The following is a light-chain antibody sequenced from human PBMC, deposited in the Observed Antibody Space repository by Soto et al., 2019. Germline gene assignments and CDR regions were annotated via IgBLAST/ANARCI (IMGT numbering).Light chain of an antibody. CDR1: QNFNYTY. J-gene: IGKJ4*01. V-gene: IGKV3-20*01. CDR2: GAS. CDR3: QQYASSPLT. Sequence: EIVLTQSPGILSLSPGERATLSCRASQNFNYTYLAWYQQKPGQAPRLLIYGASSRAIGIPDRFSGSGSGTDFTLTINRLEPEDFAVYYCQQYASSPLTFGGGTRWIS.